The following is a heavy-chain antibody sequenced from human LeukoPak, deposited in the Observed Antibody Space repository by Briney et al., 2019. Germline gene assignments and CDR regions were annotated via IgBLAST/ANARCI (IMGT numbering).Heavy chain of an antibody. CDR2: ISAYNDNT. CDR1: GYTFTSYG. Sequence: ASVKVSCKASGYTFTSYGIRWVRQAPGQGLEWMGWISAYNDNTNYAQKLQGRVTMTTDTSTSTAYMDLRSLRSDDTAAYYCVRVHYDILTGYSYFDYWGQGTLVTVSS. J-gene: IGHJ4*02. D-gene: IGHD3-9*01. V-gene: IGHV1-18*01. CDR3: VRVHYDILTGYSYFDY.